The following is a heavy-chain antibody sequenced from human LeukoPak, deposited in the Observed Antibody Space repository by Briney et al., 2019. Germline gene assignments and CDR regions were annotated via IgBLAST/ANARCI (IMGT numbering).Heavy chain of an antibody. CDR1: GGSISGHY. J-gene: IGHJ4*02. V-gene: IGHV4-59*11. D-gene: IGHD3-10*01. Sequence: SETLSLTCTVSGGSISGHYWSWIRQPPGKGLEWIGYIYYTGSTNYNPSLKSRVTISVDTSKNQFSLKLRSVTAADTAVYYCARGDLELFAPFDYWGQGTLVTVSS. CDR2: IYYTGST. CDR3: ARGDLELFAPFDY.